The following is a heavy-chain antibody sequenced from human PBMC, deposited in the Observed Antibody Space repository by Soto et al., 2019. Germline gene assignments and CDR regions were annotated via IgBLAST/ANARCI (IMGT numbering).Heavy chain of an antibody. V-gene: IGHV1-69*13. J-gene: IGHJ4*02. CDR1: GGTFSSYA. Sequence: ASVKGSCKASGGTFSSYAISWVRQAPGQGLEWMGGIIPIFGTANYAQKFQGRVTITADESTSTAYMELSSLRSEDTAVYYCAIYVSSGYHRHYFEFRGPGTLVTV. D-gene: IGHD3-22*01. CDR2: IIPIFGTA. CDR3: AIYVSSGYHRHYFEF.